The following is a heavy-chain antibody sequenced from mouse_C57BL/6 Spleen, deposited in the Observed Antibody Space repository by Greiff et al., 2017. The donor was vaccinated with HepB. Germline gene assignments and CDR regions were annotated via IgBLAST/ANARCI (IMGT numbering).Heavy chain of an antibody. CDR1: GYTFTSYW. D-gene: IGHD3-2*02. V-gene: IGHV1-69*01. CDR3: ARDAAQASWFAY. CDR2: IDPSDSYT. Sequence: VQLQQSGAELVMPGASVKLSCKASGYTFTSYWMHWVKQRPGQGLEWIGEIDPSDSYTNYNQKFKGKSTLTVDKSSSTAYMQLSSLTSEDSAVYYCARDAAQASWFAYWGQGTLVTVSA. J-gene: IGHJ3*01.